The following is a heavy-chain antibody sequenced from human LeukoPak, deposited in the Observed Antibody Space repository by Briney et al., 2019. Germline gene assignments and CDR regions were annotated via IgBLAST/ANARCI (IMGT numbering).Heavy chain of an antibody. J-gene: IGHJ3*02. V-gene: IGHV4-34*01. CDR3: AREGGNCSGGSCYSGAFDI. D-gene: IGHD2-15*01. CDR1: GGSFSGYY. Sequence: SETLSLTCAVYGGSFSGYYWTWIRQSPGKGLEWIGEINHSGSTNYNPSLNSRVTISVDTSKNQFSLKLSSVTAADTAMYYCAREGGNCSGGSCYSGAFDIWGQGTLVTVSS. CDR2: INHSGST.